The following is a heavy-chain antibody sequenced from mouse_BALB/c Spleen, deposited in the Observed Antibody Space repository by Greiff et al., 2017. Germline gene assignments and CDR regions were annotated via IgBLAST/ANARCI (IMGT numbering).Heavy chain of an antibody. CDR2: IDPANGNT. CDR1: GFNFKDTY. V-gene: IGHV14-3*02. D-gene: IGHD1-1*02. J-gene: IGHJ2*01. CDR3: ARRWFDY. Sequence: EVQLQQSGAELVKPGASVKLSCTASGFNFKDTYMHWVKQRPEQGLEWIGRIDPANGNTKYDPKFQGKATITADTSSNTAYLQLSSLTSEDTAVYYCARRWFDYWGQGTTRTVAS.